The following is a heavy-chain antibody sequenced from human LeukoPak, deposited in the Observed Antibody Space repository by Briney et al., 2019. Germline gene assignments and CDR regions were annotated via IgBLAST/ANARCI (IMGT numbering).Heavy chain of an antibody. J-gene: IGHJ4*02. V-gene: IGHV4-39*07. CDR3: ARVGSGSYYLDY. D-gene: IGHD3-10*01. Sequence: SSETLSLTCTVSGGSISSSSYYWGWIRQPPGKGLEWIGSIYYSGSTYYNPSLKSRVTISVDTSKNQFSLKRSSVAAADTAVYYCARVGSGSYYLDYWGQGTLVTVSS. CDR1: GGSISSSSYY. CDR2: IYYSGST.